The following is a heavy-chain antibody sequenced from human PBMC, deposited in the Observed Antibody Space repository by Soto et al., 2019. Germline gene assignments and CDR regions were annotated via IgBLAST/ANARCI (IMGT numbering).Heavy chain of an antibody. CDR3: ARHIPSGSYNLPHYYNCRMDV. V-gene: IGHV5-51*01. Sequence: GESLKISCKGSGYSFTSYWIGWVRQMPGKGLEWMGIIYPGDSDTRYSPSFQGQVTISADKSISTAYLQWSSLKASDTAMYYSARHIPSGSYNLPHYYNCRMDVCAEAIKETVSS. CDR2: IYPGDSDT. D-gene: IGHD1-26*01. J-gene: IGHJ6*02. CDR1: GYSFTSYW.